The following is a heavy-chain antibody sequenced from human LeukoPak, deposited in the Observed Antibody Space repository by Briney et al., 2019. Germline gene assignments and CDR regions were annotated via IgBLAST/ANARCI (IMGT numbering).Heavy chain of an antibody. V-gene: IGHV1-69*04. CDR2: IIPIVGIA. Sequence: SVKVSCKASGGAFSSYTISWVRQAPGQGLEWMGRIIPIVGIANYAQKFQGRVTITADKSASTAYMELSSLRSEDMAVYYCARDWSGYCSSTSCFHYYFDYWGQGSLVTVSS. CDR1: GGAFSSYT. J-gene: IGHJ4*02. D-gene: IGHD2-2*03. CDR3: ARDWSGYCSSTSCFHYYFDY.